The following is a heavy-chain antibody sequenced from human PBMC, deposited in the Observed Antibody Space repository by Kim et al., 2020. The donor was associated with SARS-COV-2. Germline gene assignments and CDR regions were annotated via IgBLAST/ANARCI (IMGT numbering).Heavy chain of an antibody. J-gene: IGHJ4*02. V-gene: IGHV5-51*01. CDR3: ARQPLRFLEWLVDY. D-gene: IGHD3-3*01. Sequence: SPSFQGQVTISADKSISTAYLQWSSLKASDTAMYYCARQPLRFLEWLVDYWGQGTLVTVSS.